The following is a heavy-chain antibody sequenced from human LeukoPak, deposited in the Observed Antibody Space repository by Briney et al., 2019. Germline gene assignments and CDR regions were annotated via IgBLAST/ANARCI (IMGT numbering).Heavy chain of an antibody. CDR2: ISWNSGSI. V-gene: IGHV3-9*01. CDR3: AKDRYSGSSSGAFDI. J-gene: IGHJ3*02. D-gene: IGHD1-26*01. CDR1: QFTFGDYA. Sequence: GRSLRLSCAASQFTFGDYAMHWVRQAPGKGLEWVSGISWNSGSIAYADSVKGRFTISRDNAKNSLYLQMNSLRAEDTALYYCAKDRYSGSSSGAFDIWGQGTMVTVSS.